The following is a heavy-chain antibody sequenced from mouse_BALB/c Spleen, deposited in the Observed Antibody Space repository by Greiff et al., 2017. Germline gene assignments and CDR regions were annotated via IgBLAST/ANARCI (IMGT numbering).Heavy chain of an antibody. CDR1: GFTFSSFG. D-gene: IGHD1-3*01. Sequence: EVQVVESGGGLVQPGGSRKLSCAASGFTFSSFGMHWVRQAPEKGLEWVAYISSGSSTIYYADTVKGRFTISRDNPKNTLFLQMTSLRSEDTAMYYCAREWGDYAMDYWGQGTSVTVSS. V-gene: IGHV5-17*02. CDR2: ISSGSSTI. CDR3: AREWGDYAMDY. J-gene: IGHJ4*01.